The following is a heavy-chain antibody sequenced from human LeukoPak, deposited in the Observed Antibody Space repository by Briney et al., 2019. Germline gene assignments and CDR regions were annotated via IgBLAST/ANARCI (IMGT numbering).Heavy chain of an antibody. J-gene: IGHJ4*02. CDR3: AKEGIDWYYFDY. D-gene: IGHD6-13*01. CDR2: ISYDGSNK. Sequence: PGGSLRLSCAAPGLTFSSYGMHWVRQAPGKGLEWVAVISYDGSNKYYADSVKGRFTISKDNSKNTLYLQMNSLRAEDTAVYYCAKEGIDWYYFDYWGQGTLVTVSS. CDR1: GLTFSSYG. V-gene: IGHV3-30*18.